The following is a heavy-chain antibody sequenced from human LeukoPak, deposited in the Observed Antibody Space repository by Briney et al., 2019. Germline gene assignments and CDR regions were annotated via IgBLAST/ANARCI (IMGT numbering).Heavy chain of an antibody. J-gene: IGHJ4*02. Sequence: GGSLRLSCAASGFTFSDYYMGWIRQAPGKGLEWVSYISSSGSTIYYADSVKGRFTISRDNSKNTLYLQMNSLRAEDTAVYYCAKPYSSGWYAGFDYWGQGTLVTVSS. CDR1: GFTFSDYY. CDR2: ISSSGSTI. D-gene: IGHD6-19*01. V-gene: IGHV3-11*01. CDR3: AKPYSSGWYAGFDY.